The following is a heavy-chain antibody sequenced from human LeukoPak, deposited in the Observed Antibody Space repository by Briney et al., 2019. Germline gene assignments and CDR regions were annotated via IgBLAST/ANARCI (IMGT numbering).Heavy chain of an antibody. CDR3: AMGYCSSTSCYGYYYYGIDV. J-gene: IGHJ6*02. V-gene: IGHV4-34*01. Sequence: PSETLSLTCAVYGGSFSGYYWSWIRQPPGKGLEWIGEINHSGSTNYNPSLKSRVTISVDTSKNQFSLKLSSVTAADTAVYYCAMGYCSSTSCYGYYYYGIDVSGQGTTVTVSS. CDR2: INHSGST. CDR1: GGSFSGYY. D-gene: IGHD2-2*01.